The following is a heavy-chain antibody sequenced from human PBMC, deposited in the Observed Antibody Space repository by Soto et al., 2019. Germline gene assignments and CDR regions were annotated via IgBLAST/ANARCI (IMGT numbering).Heavy chain of an antibody. Sequence: SETLSLTCTVSCGSISSYYWSWIRQPPGKGLEWIGYIYYSGSTNYNPSLKSRVTISVDTSKNQFSLKLSSVTAADTAVCYCARSTYYDFWSGYYIEGNFDYWGQGTLVTVSS. V-gene: IGHV4-59*08. CDR1: CGSISSYY. D-gene: IGHD3-3*01. J-gene: IGHJ4*02. CDR2: IYYSGST. CDR3: ARSTYYDFWSGYYIEGNFDY.